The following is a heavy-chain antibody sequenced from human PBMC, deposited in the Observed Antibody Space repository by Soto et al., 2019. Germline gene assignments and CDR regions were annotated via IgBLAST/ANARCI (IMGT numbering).Heavy chain of an antibody. CDR2: ISSNGGST. CDR1: GFTFSSYA. Sequence: VGSLRLSCAASGFTFSSYAMHWVRQAPGKGLEYVSAISSNGGSTYYADSAKGRFTISRDNSKNTLYLQMGSLRAEDMAVYYCARDSSSPYYYYYYGMDVWGQGTTVTFSS. J-gene: IGHJ6*02. CDR3: ARDSSSPYYYYYYGMDV. D-gene: IGHD6-6*01. V-gene: IGHV3-64*02.